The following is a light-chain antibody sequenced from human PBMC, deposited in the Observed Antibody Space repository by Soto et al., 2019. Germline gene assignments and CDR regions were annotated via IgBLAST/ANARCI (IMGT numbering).Light chain of an antibody. V-gene: IGKV1-9*01. Sequence: DIQLTQSPSFLSASIGDRVTITCRASQGIDSSLAWYQQKPGKAPNLLIYAASTLRSGAPSRFSGSGYGTDFTLTISSLQPEDFATYYCQKLSAYPNTFGQGTKLEIK. CDR2: AAS. CDR1: QGIDSS. J-gene: IGKJ2*01. CDR3: QKLSAYPNT.